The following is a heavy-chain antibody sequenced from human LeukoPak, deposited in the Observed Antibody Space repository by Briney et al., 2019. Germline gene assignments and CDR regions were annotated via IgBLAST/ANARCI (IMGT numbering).Heavy chain of an antibody. V-gene: IGHV1-2*02. CDR2: INPNSGGT. CDR3: ARDRGGWIGGFDY. CDR1: GYTFTGYY. D-gene: IGHD5-24*01. Sequence: ASVKVSCKASGYTFTGYYMHWVRQAPGQGLEWMGWINPNSGGTNYAQKFQGRVTMTRDTSISTAYMELSRLRSDDAAVYYCARDRGGWIGGFDYWGQGTLVTVSS. J-gene: IGHJ4*02.